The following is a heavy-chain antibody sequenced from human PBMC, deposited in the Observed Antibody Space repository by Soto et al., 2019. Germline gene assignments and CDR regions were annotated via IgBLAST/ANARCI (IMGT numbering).Heavy chain of an antibody. D-gene: IGHD3-3*01. Sequence: GGPLRLSCAASGFTFSDYYMSWIRQAPGKGLEWVSYISSSGSTIYYADSVKGRFTISRDNAKNSLYLQMNSLRAEDTAAYYCARVGGRPYYDFWSGYYTMDVWGKGTTVTVSS. CDR2: ISSSGSTI. CDR3: ARVGGRPYYDFWSGYYTMDV. CDR1: GFTFSDYY. J-gene: IGHJ6*03. V-gene: IGHV3-11*01.